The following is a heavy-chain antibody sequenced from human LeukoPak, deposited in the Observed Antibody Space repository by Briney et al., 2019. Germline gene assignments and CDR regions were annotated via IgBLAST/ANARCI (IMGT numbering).Heavy chain of an antibody. V-gene: IGHV3-15*07. Sequence: GGSLRLSCAASGFTFSNAWMNWVRQAPGKGLEWVGRIKSKTDGGTADYAAPAKGRFTISRDDSKNTLYLQMNSLKTEDTAVYYCSTTYYYDSSEGYWGQGTLVTVSS. CDR2: IKSKTDGGTA. CDR1: GFTFSNAW. CDR3: STTYYYDSSEGY. D-gene: IGHD3-22*01. J-gene: IGHJ4*02.